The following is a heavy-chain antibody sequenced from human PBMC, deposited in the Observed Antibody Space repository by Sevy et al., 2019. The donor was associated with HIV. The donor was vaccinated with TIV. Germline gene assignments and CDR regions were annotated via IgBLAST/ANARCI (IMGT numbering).Heavy chain of an antibody. V-gene: IGHV3-7*01. CDR2: IYQDESQE. J-gene: IGHJ4*02. CDR3: TRELWSGDY. D-gene: IGHD2-21*01. Sequence: GGSLRLSCAASGFSFSDYYMGWVRQAPGKGLEWVANIYQDESQENYVDSVKGRFTISRDNAKNSVYLQMNSLRVDDTGIYYCTRELWSGDYWGQGTLVTVSS. CDR1: GFSFSDYY.